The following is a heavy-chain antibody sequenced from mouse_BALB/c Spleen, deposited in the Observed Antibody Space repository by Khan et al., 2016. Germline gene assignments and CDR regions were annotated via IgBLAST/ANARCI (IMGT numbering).Heavy chain of an antibody. V-gene: IGHV3-2*02. CDR1: GYSITRDSA. CDR2: ISYSGTT. Sequence: VQLQQPGPGLVKPSQSLSLTCTVTGYSITRDSAWNWIRQFPGNKLEWMGYISYSGTTSDNSSLKSLIPVTRDTSNNQFVLSLNSVSTEDTATYNCARGRGNVGYWGQGTTLTVAS. CDR3: ARGRGNVGY. J-gene: IGHJ2*01.